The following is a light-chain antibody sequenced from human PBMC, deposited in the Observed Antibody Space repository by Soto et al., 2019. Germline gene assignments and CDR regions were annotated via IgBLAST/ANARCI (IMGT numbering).Light chain of an antibody. J-gene: IGKJ2*01. CDR1: QKISNY. CDR3: QQSYSSLPYT. V-gene: IGKV1-39*01. CDR2: DAS. Sequence: DIQLTQSPDSLSPYLGDRVTITCRASQKISNYLNWYQQKPGLAPKVLIHDASILKSGVPSRFSGSGSGTEFTLTISSLQPEDLGTYYCQQSYSSLPYTFGQGTKVEI.